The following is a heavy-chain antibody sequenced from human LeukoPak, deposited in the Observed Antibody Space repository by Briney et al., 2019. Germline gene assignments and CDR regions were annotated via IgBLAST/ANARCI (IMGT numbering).Heavy chain of an antibody. D-gene: IGHD6-25*01. CDR2: IIPIFGIP. V-gene: IGHV1-69*13. CDR1: GGTFRTFA. J-gene: IGHJ6*03. CDR3: GLSGNYYYYYMDV. Sequence: ASVKVSCKASGGTFRTFAISWVRQAPGQGLEWMGGIIPIFGIPDSAQKFQGRLTITADESTTTAYMELSSLRSDDTAIYYCGLSGNYYYYYMDVWGKGTTVTISS.